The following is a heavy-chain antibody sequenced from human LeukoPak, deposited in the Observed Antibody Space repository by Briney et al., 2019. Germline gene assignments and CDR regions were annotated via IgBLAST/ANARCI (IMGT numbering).Heavy chain of an antibody. D-gene: IGHD7-27*01. CDR3: AKDGGLWVSAHWGDS. Sequence: PGGSLRFSCTASGFTFSSYTMSWVRQAPGKGLKWVSTITTGGPNTYYADSVKGRFTVSRDDSKNTLYLQMNSLRAEDTAVYYCAKDGGLWVSAHWGDSWGRGTLVTVSS. CDR1: GFTFSSYT. V-gene: IGHV3-23*01. J-gene: IGHJ4*02. CDR2: ITTGGPNT.